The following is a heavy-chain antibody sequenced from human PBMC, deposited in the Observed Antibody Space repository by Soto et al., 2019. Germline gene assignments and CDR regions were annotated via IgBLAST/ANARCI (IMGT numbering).Heavy chain of an antibody. CDR2: IYPGDSDT. CDR1: GYSFTTYW. D-gene: IGHD2-8*01. CDR3: VRLSGCSNGVCYRFDY. Sequence: GESLKISCKGSGYSFTTYWIGWVRQMPGRGLECMGIIYPGDSDTRYSPSFQGQVTISADKSIGTAYLQWSSLKASDTAIYYCVRLSGCSNGVCYRFDYWGQGILVTVSS. J-gene: IGHJ4*02. V-gene: IGHV5-51*01.